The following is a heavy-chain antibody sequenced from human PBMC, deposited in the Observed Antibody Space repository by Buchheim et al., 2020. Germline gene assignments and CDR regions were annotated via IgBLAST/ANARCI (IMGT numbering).Heavy chain of an antibody. CDR1: QFTFNTYW. Sequence: EVQLVESGGGLVQPGGSLRLSCAASQFTFNTYWMHWVRQVPGKGLVWVSRISSDGSSISYADSVKGRFTISRDNAKNTLYLPMDGLRAEDTAIYYCARVQLLADDIFDIWGQGT. V-gene: IGHV3-74*01. D-gene: IGHD2-2*01. CDR3: ARVQLLADDIFDI. J-gene: IGHJ3*02. CDR2: ISSDGSSI.